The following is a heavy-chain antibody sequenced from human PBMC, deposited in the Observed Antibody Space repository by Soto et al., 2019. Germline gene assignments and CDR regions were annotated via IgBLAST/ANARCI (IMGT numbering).Heavy chain of an antibody. V-gene: IGHV3-33*01. CDR3: ARDQKTYYDFWSGYYTTNYYYYYGMDV. CDR2: IWYDGSNK. D-gene: IGHD3-3*01. J-gene: IGHJ6*02. Sequence: VQLVESGGGVVQPGRSLRLSCAASGFTFSSYGMHWVRQAPGKGLEWVAVIWYDGSNKYYADSVKGRFTISRDNSKNTLYLQMNSLRAEDTAVYYCARDQKTYYDFWSGYYTTNYYYYYGMDVWGQGTTVTVSS. CDR1: GFTFSSYG.